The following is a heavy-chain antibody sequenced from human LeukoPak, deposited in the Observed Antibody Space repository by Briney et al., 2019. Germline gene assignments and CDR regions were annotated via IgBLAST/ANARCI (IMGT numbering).Heavy chain of an antibody. CDR3: ARAAVAAPGDV. CDR1: GFTFSNYG. J-gene: IGHJ6*02. Sequence: PGGSLRLPCAASGFTFSNYGMHCVRQAPGKGLEWVSVISYDGTNKYYADSVKGRFTISRDNAENSLYLQMNSLKAEDTAVYYCARAAVAAPGDVWGQRTTVTVSS. D-gene: IGHD6-19*01. CDR2: ISYDGTNK. V-gene: IGHV3-30*03.